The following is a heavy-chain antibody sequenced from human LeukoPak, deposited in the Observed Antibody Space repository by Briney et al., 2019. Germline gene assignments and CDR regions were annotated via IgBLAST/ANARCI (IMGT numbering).Heavy chain of an antibody. D-gene: IGHD3-22*01. CDR2: ISSSGSTI. CDR3: ARDHSSGYYDY. V-gene: IGHV3-11*01. CDR1: GFTFSHAW. Sequence: NPGGSLRLSCTASGFTFSHAWMSWIRQAPGKGLEWVSYISSSGSTIYYADSVKGRFTISRDNAKNSLYLQMNSLRAEDTAVYYCARDHSSGYYDYWGQGTLVTVSS. J-gene: IGHJ4*02.